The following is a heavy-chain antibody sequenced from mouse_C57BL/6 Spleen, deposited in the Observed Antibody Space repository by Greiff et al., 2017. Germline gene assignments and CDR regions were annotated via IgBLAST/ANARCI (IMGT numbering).Heavy chain of an antibody. CDR3: AREGYSNDDY. Sequence: EVQVVESGGGLVKPGGSLKLSCAASGFTFSSYAMSWVRQTPEKRLEWVATISDGGSYTYYPDNVQGRFTISRDNAKNNLYLQMSHLKSEDTARYYCAREGYSNDDYWGQGTTLTVSS. J-gene: IGHJ2*01. CDR2: ISDGGSYT. D-gene: IGHD2-12*01. CDR1: GFTFSSYA. V-gene: IGHV5-4*01.